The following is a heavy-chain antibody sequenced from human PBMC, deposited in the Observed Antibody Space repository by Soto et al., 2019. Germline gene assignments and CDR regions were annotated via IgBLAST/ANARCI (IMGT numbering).Heavy chain of an antibody. CDR2: IYYRGNA. D-gene: IGHD3-9*01. Sequence: QLQLQESGPGLVKPSETLSLTCSVSDDSINSDKYYWGWIRQPPGKGLEWIGSIYYRGNAYYNPSLQTRVTISLDKSKTPFSLKLNSVTAADSAVYFCASLEGLATISYYFDFWGPGALVTVSS. CDR3: ASLEGLATISYYFDF. J-gene: IGHJ4*02. V-gene: IGHV4-39*01. CDR1: DDSINSDKYY.